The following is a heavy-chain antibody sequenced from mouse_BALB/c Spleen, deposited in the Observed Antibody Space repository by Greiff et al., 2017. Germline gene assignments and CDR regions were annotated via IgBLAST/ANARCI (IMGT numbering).Heavy chain of an antibody. V-gene: IGHV5-6-3*01. CDR1: GFTFSSYG. D-gene: IGHD2-14*01. Sequence: EVKLVESGGGLVQPGGSLKLSCAASGFTFSSYGMSWVRQTPDKRLELVATINSNGGSTYYPDSVKGRFTISRDNAKNTLYLQMSSLKSEDTAMYYCARDRGTVRLYYFDYWGQGTTLTVSS. J-gene: IGHJ2*01. CDR2: INSNGGST. CDR3: ARDRGTVRLYYFDY.